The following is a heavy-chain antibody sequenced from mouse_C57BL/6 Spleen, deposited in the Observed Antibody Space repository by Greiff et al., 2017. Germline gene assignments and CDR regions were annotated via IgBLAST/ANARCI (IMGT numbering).Heavy chain of an antibody. CDR2: ISSGSSTI. D-gene: IGHD4-1*01. J-gene: IGHJ2*01. CDR3: ARPRTGGYYFDY. CDR1: GFTFSDYG. Sequence: DVMLVESGGGLVKPGGSLKLSCAASGFTFSDYGMHWVRQAPEKGLEWVAYISSGSSTIYYADTVKGRFTISRDNAKNTLFLQMTSLRSEDTAMYYCARPRTGGYYFDYWGQGTTLTVSS. V-gene: IGHV5-17*01.